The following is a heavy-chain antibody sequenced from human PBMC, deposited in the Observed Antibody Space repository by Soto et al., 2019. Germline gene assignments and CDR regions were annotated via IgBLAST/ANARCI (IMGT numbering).Heavy chain of an antibody. D-gene: IGHD4-17*01. Sequence: QVQLQESGPGLVKPSQTLSLTCTVSGGSISSGGYYWSWIRQHPGKGLEWIGYIYYSGSTYYNTSLESRVTISVDTSKNQFSLKLSSVTAADTAVYYCARKATVTTCFDYWGQGTLVTVSS. CDR2: IYYSGST. V-gene: IGHV4-31*03. CDR3: ARKATVTTCFDY. J-gene: IGHJ4*02. CDR1: GGSISSGGYY.